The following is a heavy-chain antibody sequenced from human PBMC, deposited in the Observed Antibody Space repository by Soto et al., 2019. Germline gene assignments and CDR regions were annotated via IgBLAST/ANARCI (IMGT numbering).Heavy chain of an antibody. CDR2: IYYSGST. D-gene: IGHD3-16*01. Sequence: PSETLSLTCTVSGGSISSYYWSWIRQPPGKGLEWIGYIYYSGSTNYNPSVKSRVTISVDTSKNQFSLKLSSVTAADTAVYYCARAQGVYGMDVWGQGTTVTVSS. CDR3: ARAQGVYGMDV. J-gene: IGHJ6*02. CDR1: GGSISSYY. V-gene: IGHV4-59*01.